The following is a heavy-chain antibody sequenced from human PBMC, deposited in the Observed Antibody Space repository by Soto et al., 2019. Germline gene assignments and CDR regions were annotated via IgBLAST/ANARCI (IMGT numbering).Heavy chain of an antibody. D-gene: IGHD1-26*01. J-gene: IGHJ5*02. CDR3: ASGSYDKGGNWFDP. Sequence: PSETLSLTCTVSGGSISSGGYYWSWIRQHPGKGLEWIGYIYYSGSTYYNPSLKSRVTISVDTSKNQFSLKLSSVTAADTAVYYCASGSYDKGGNWFDPWGQGTLVTVSS. CDR1: GGSISSGGYY. V-gene: IGHV4-31*02. CDR2: IYYSGST.